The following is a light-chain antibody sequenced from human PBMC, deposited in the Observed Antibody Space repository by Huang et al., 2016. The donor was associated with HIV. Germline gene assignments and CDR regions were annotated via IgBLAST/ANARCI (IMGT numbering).Light chain of an antibody. CDR1: QTILYNSNNKNS. CDR3: QQYHTIPYT. Sequence: DIVMTQSPDSLAVSLGERATINCKSSQTILYNSNNKNSLGWFQQKPGQPPKLLIYCASTRQSGVPERFSGSGSGTDFTLTISSLQAEDVAVYYCQQYHTIPYTFGQGTKLEIK. J-gene: IGKJ2*01. CDR2: CAS. V-gene: IGKV4-1*01.